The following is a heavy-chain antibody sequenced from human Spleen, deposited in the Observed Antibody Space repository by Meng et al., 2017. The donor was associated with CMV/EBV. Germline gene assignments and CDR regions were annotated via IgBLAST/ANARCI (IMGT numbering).Heavy chain of an antibody. V-gene: IGHV3-21*01. Sequence: GESLKISCAASGFTFSSYSMNWVRQAPGKGLEWVSSISSSSSYIYYADSVKGRFTISRDNAKNSLYLQMNSLRVEDTAVFYCARDDGFIRGQGTMVTVSS. CDR3: ARDDGFI. D-gene: IGHD3-10*01. J-gene: IGHJ3*02. CDR1: GFTFSSYS. CDR2: ISSSSSYI.